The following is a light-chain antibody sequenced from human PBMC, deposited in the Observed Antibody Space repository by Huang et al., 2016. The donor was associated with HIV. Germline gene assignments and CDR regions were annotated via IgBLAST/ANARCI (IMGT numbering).Light chain of an antibody. CDR2: DAS. J-gene: IGKJ1*01. Sequence: DIQMTHSPSSLSASVGDRVTIPCQASQDISNYLNWYQQKPGKAPKHLIYDASNLETGVSSRFSGSGSGTDFTFTISSLQPEDIATYYCQHYDNLRTFGQGTKVEIK. CDR1: QDISNY. V-gene: IGKV1-33*01. CDR3: QHYDNLRT.